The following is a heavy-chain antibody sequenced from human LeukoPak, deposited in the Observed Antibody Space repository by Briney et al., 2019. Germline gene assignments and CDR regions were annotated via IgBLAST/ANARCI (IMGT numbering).Heavy chain of an antibody. V-gene: IGHV5-10-1*01. CDR3: ARQGYSSSWYVY. Sequence: PGESLKISCKASGYSLTTYWISWVRQMPGKGLEWMGRIDPSDSYTNYSPSFQGHVTISADKSISTAYLQWSSLKASDTAMYYCARQGYSSSWYVYWGQGTLVTVSS. J-gene: IGHJ4*02. D-gene: IGHD6-13*01. CDR1: GYSLTTYW. CDR2: IDPSDSYT.